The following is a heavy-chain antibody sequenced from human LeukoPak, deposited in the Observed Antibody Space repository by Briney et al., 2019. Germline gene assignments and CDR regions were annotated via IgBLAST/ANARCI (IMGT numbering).Heavy chain of an antibody. Sequence: GGSLRLSCAASGFTFSSYSMNWVRQAPGKGLEWVSSISSSSSYIYYADSVKGRFTISRDNAKNSLYLQMNSLRAEDTAVYYCARDIGDYGDYEGWGQGTLVTVSS. CDR1: GFTFSSYS. D-gene: IGHD4-17*01. CDR2: ISSSSSYI. V-gene: IGHV3-21*01. J-gene: IGHJ4*02. CDR3: ARDIGDYGDYEG.